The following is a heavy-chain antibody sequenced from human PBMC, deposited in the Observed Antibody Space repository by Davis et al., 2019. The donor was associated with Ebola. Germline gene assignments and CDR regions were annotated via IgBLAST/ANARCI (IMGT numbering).Heavy chain of an antibody. V-gene: IGHV4-34*01. CDR2: INHSGST. J-gene: IGHJ5*02. D-gene: IGHD3-3*01. CDR1: GFTFSSYG. Sequence: GSLRLSCAASGFTFSSYGMHWVRQAPGKGLEWIGEINHSGSTNYNPSLKSRVTISVDTSKNQFSLKLSSVTAADTAVYYCARTLYYDFWSASYWFDPWGQGTLVTVSS. CDR3: ARTLYYDFWSASYWFDP.